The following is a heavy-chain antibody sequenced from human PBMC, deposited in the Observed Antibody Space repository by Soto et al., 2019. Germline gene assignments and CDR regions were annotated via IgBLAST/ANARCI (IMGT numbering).Heavy chain of an antibody. CDR1: GDSLSSGRHY. CDR2: VFFTGST. CDR3: ARTLYAFFDY. Sequence: SETLSLTCNVSGDSLSSGRHYWSWIRQPPGKGLEWIGYVFFTGSTNYNPSLKSRVTISVDTSKNQFSLKLSSVTVADTAVYYCARTLYAFFDYWGQGTLVTGS. D-gene: IGHD3-16*01. J-gene: IGHJ4*02. V-gene: IGHV4-61*01.